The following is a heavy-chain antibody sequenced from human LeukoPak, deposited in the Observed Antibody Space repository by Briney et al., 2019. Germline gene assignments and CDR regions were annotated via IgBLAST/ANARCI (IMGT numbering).Heavy chain of an antibody. Sequence: GGSLRLSCAASGFTFSNYAMNWVRQAPGKGLEWVSGISGSGSRKGRSTISRDNSKNTLYLQMSSLRAEDTALYYCVKSLDTSGWELDYWGQGTLVTVSS. D-gene: IGHD6-19*01. CDR2: ISGSGSR. V-gene: IGHV3-23*01. CDR3: VKSLDTSGWELDY. CDR1: GFTFSNYA. J-gene: IGHJ4*02.